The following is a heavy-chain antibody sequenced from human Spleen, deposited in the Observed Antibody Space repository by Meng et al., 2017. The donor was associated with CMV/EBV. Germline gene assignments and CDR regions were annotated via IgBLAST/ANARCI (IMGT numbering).Heavy chain of an antibody. D-gene: IGHD2-2*01. Sequence: SETLSLTCAVYGGSFSGYYWSWIRQPPGKGLEWIGEIYHSGSTNYNPSLKSRVTISVDKSKNQFSLKLSSVTAADTAVYYCARGPRSYQLPDGYFDYWGQGTLVTVSS. J-gene: IGHJ4*02. V-gene: IGHV4-34*01. CDR1: GGSFSGYY. CDR2: IYHSGST. CDR3: ARGPRSYQLPDGYFDY.